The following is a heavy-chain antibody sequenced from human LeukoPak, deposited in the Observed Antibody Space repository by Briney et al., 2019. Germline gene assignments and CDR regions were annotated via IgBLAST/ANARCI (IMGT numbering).Heavy chain of an antibody. J-gene: IGHJ5*02. Sequence: ASVKVSRKASGGTFSRHALSWVRQAPGQGLEWMGRIVPILGVTNFAQKFQGRVAITADTSTSTAYMELSSLRSEDTAVYYCARDLVGSTTGWFDPWGQGTLVTVSS. CDR3: ARDLVGSTTGWFDP. CDR2: IVPILGVT. D-gene: IGHD1-26*01. V-gene: IGHV1-69*04. CDR1: GGTFSRHA.